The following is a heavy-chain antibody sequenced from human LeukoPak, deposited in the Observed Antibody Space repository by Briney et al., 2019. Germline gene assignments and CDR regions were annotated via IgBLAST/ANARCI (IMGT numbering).Heavy chain of an antibody. J-gene: IGHJ6*03. Sequence: SETLSLTCTVSGYSISSGYYWGWIRQPPGKGLEWIGSIYHSGSTYYNPSLKSRVTISVDTSKNQFSLKLSSVTAADTAVYYCARHSGDYYMDVWGKGTTVTVSS. V-gene: IGHV4-38-2*02. CDR3: ARHSGDYYMDV. D-gene: IGHD1-26*01. CDR2: IYHSGST. CDR1: GYSISSGYY.